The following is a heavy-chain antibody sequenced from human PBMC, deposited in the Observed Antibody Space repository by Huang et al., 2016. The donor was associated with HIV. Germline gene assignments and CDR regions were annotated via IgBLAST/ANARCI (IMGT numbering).Heavy chain of an antibody. CDR1: GYTFTDSN. V-gene: IGHV1-2*02. CDR2: INPKRGGT. Sequence: QVQLVQSGAEVKNPGASVRVSCKASGYTFTDSNIHWVRQAPGQGLEWMGWINPKRGGTSYAQRFQGRGTMTRDTTISTVHMDLRRIQSDDTAVYFCARDWSFGSSTSPADWGQGTLVTVSS. J-gene: IGHJ4*02. D-gene: IGHD6-6*01. CDR3: ARDWSFGSSTSPAD.